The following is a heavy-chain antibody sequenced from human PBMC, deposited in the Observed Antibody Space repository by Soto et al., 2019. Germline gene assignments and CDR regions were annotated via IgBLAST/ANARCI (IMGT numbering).Heavy chain of an antibody. D-gene: IGHD2-15*01. J-gene: IGHJ3*02. CDR2: INGNGSST. Sequence: EVQVVESGGGLVQPGGSQRLSCAASGFTFSTYWMHWVRQAPGKGLVWFYGINGNGSSTSYADSVKGRFTISGDNAKNTLYLQMNSLRAEDTAMYYCARVRCSGGSCRDAYDIWGQGTMVTVSS. CDR1: GFTFSTYW. V-gene: IGHV3-74*01. CDR3: ARVRCSGGSCRDAYDI.